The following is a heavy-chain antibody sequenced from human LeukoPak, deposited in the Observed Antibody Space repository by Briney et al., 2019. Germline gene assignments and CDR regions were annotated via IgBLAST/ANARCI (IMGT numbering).Heavy chain of an antibody. J-gene: IGHJ6*02. D-gene: IGHD1-26*01. Sequence: PGGSLRLSCSASGFTFSDYAMHWVRRAPGKGLEWVAVVSSDGNKEYYIDSVKGRFTVSRDTSKNTLYLQMNSLRAEDTAVYYCAMIVGATTYYYYGMDVWGQGTTVTVSS. V-gene: IGHV3-30*03. CDR1: GFTFSDYA. CDR3: AMIVGATTYYYYGMDV. CDR2: VSSDGNKE.